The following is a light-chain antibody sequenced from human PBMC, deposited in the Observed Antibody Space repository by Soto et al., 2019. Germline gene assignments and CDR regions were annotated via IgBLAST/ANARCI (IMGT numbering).Light chain of an antibody. CDR3: QQYGSSST. Sequence: EIVLTQSPATLSLSPGERATLSCRASQSVSSYLAWYQQKPGQAPRLLIYAASSRATGSPDRFSGGGSGTDFTLTISRLEPDDFAAYYCQQYGSSSTFGQGTRLEIK. CDR1: QSVSSY. CDR2: AAS. V-gene: IGKV3-20*01. J-gene: IGKJ5*01.